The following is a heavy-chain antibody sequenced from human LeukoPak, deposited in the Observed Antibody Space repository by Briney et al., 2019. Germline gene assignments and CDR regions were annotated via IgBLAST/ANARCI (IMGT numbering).Heavy chain of an antibody. CDR1: GFTFSSYV. CDR2: ISSSGDST. Sequence: PGGSLRLSCAASGFTFSSYVLSWVRQALGKGLEWVSDISSSGDSTHYADSVKGRFTISRDNSKNTLFLQMNSLRAEDTAVYYCAKRAVGAAYYFDYWGQGTLVTVSS. D-gene: IGHD2-15*01. J-gene: IGHJ4*02. CDR3: AKRAVGAAYYFDY. V-gene: IGHV3-23*01.